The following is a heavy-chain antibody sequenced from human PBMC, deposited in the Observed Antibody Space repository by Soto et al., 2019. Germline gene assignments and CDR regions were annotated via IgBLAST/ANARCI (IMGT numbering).Heavy chain of an antibody. CDR1: GGSFSGYY. Sequence: SETLSLTCAVYGGSFSGYYWSWIRQPPGKGLEWIGEINHSGSTNYNPSLKSRVTISVDTSKNQFSLKLSSVTAADTAVYYCARGLGAAAGTESVWFDPWGQGTLVTVLL. V-gene: IGHV4-34*01. J-gene: IGHJ5*02. CDR2: INHSGST. D-gene: IGHD6-13*01. CDR3: ARGLGAAAGTESVWFDP.